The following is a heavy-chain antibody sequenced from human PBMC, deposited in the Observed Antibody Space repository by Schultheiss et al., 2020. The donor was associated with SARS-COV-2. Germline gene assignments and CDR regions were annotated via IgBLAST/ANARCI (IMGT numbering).Heavy chain of an antibody. J-gene: IGHJ5*02. CDR2: ISSNGGST. D-gene: IGHD6-19*01. Sequence: GESLKISCAASGFTFSSYAMSWVRQAPGKGLEWVSAISSNGGSTYYADSVKGRFTISRDNSKNTLYLQMNSLRAEDTAVYYCARVHSIAVAEGGWFDPWGQGTLVTVSS. CDR3: ARVHSIAVAEGGWFDP. V-gene: IGHV3-23*01. CDR1: GFTFSSYA.